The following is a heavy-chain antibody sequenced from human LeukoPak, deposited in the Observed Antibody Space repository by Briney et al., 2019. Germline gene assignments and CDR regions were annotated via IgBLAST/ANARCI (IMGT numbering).Heavy chain of an antibody. CDR1: GYTFTGYY. V-gene: IGHV1-2*02. J-gene: IGHJ5*01. CDR2: INPNSGGT. CDR3: AKDGYYYDSSGYYPDS. D-gene: IGHD3-22*01. Sequence: GASVKVSCKASGYTFTGYYMHWVRQAPGQRLEWMGWINPNSGGTKYAQKYQGRVTMTRDTSISTAYMELSRLSSDDTAVYYCAKDGYYYDSSGYYPDSWGQGTLVTVSS.